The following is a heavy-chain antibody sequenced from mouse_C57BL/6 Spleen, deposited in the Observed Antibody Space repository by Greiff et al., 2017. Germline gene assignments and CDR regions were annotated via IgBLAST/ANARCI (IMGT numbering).Heavy chain of an antibody. CDR3: ARPGYYYGSSLPFAY. CDR1: GYTFTGYW. V-gene: IGHV1-9*01. J-gene: IGHJ3*01. CDR2: ILPGSGST. Sequence: QVQLQQSGAELMKPGASVKLSCKATGYTFTGYWIEWVKQRPGHGLEWIGEILPGSGSTNYNEKFKGKATFTADTSSNTAYMQLSSLTTEDSAIYYCARPGYYYGSSLPFAYWGQGTLVTVSA. D-gene: IGHD1-1*01.